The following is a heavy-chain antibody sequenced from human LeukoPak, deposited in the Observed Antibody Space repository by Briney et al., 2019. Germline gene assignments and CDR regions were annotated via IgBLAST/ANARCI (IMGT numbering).Heavy chain of an antibody. CDR3: ARVSGPGMNEYFHL. CDR2: INNDGTTT. CDR1: GFTFSGAW. D-gene: IGHD3-10*01. Sequence: GGSLRLSCAASGFTFSGAWLHWVRQPPGKGLVWVSRINNDGTTTKYADSVKGRFTISRDNAKNTLYLQMNSLRAEDTAVYYCARVSGPGMNEYFHLWGQGTLVTVSS. V-gene: IGHV3-74*01. J-gene: IGHJ1*01.